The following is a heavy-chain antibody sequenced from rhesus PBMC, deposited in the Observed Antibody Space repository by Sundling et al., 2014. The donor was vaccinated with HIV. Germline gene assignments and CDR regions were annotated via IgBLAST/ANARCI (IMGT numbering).Heavy chain of an antibody. Sequence: QVRLQESGPGLVKPSETLSLTCAVSGGSVSANYGWGWIRQPPGKGLEWIATIYGATGNIYYNPFLKSRVTLSRDTSKSQLSLKLTSVTAADTAVYYCARDVGWGGFDYWGQGVLVTVSS. D-gene: IGHD1-44*01. V-gene: IGHV4-143*01. J-gene: IGHJ4*01. CDR3: ARDVGWGGFDY. CDR1: GGSVSANYG. CDR2: IYGATGNI.